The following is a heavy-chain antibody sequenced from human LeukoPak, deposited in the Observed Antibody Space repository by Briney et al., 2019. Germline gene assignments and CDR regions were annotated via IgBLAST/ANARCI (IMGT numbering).Heavy chain of an antibody. Sequence: PGGSLRLSCSAPGYTFTNYAMSWVRQAPGKGLEWVSAISAGGGVTYYADSVKGRFTVSRDNSKEKVFLQMNSLRADDTAVYYCAKAGCYSAKTYATYDDAYDMWGQGTMVTVSS. CDR2: ISAGGGVT. D-gene: IGHD2/OR15-2a*01. CDR1: GYTFTNYA. CDR3: AKAGCYSAKTYATYDDAYDM. J-gene: IGHJ3*02. V-gene: IGHV3-23*01.